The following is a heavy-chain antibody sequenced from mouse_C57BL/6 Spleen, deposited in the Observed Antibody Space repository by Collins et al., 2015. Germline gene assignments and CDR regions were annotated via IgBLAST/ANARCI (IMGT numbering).Heavy chain of an antibody. CDR1: GYTFTDYS. J-gene: IGHJ3*01. V-gene: IGHV9-2-1*01. Sequence: QIQLVQSGPELKKPGETVKISCKASGYTFTDYSMHWVKQAPGKGLKWMGWINTETGEPTYADDFKGRFAFSLETSASTAYLQINNLKNEDTATYFCARNYRYDDGFAYWGQGDSGHCLC. CDR3: ARNYRYDDGFAY. CDR2: INTETGEP. D-gene: IGHD2-14*01.